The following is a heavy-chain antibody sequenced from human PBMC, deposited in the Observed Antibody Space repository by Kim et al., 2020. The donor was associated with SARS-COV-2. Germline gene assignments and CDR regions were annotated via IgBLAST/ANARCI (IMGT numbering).Heavy chain of an antibody. D-gene: IGHD6-13*01. CDR1: GYSFTSYW. J-gene: IGHJ6*02. CDR3: ARLRLTAAGTNVYYYGMDV. V-gene: IGHV5-51*01. CDR2: IYPGDSDT. Sequence: GESLKISCKGSGYSFTSYWIGWVRQMPGKGLEWMGIIYPGDSDTRYSPSFQGQVTISADKSISTAYLQWSSLKASDTAMYYCARLRLTAAGTNVYYYGMDVWGQGTTVTVSS.